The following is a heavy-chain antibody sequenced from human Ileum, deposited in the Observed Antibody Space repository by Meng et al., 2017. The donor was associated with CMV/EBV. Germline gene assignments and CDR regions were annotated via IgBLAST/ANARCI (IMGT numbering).Heavy chain of an antibody. CDR2: IYYSGST. Sequence: GSLRLSCTVSGGSVSSGSYYWSWIRQPPGKGLEWIGYIYYSGSTNYNPSLKSRVTISVDTSKNQFSLKLSSVTAADTAVYYCARESAAGTILDYWGQGRLATVSS. J-gene: IGHJ4*02. V-gene: IGHV4-61*01. D-gene: IGHD6-13*01. CDR3: ARESAAGTILDY. CDR1: GGSVSSGSYY.